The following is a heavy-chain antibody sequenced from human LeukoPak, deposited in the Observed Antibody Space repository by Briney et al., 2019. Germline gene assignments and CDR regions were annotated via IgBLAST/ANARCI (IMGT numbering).Heavy chain of an antibody. V-gene: IGHV1-24*01. CDR3: ATDVHCSSTSCPRGY. J-gene: IGHJ4*02. D-gene: IGHD2-2*01. Sequence: GASVKVSCKVSGYTLTELSMHWVRQAPGKGLEWMGGFDPEDGETIYAQKFQGRVTMTEDTSTDTAYMELSSLRSEDTAVCYCATDVHCSSTSCPRGYWGQGTLVTVSS. CDR2: FDPEDGET. CDR1: GYTLTELS.